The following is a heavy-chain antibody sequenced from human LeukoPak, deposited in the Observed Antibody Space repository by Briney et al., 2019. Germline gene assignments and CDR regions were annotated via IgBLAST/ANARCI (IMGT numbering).Heavy chain of an antibody. Sequence: SETLSLTCAVYGFSFIGYYWSWIRQPPGNGLQRIGEINHSRSTNYNPSLKSRATISLDTSKNPFSLKLSSVTAADTAVYYCARGWGDHRGTSYGWFAPSGQGTLVTVPS. J-gene: IGHJ5*02. CDR3: ARGWGDHRGTSYGWFAP. CDR1: GFSFIGYY. V-gene: IGHV4-34*01. CDR2: INHSRST. D-gene: IGHD4-23*01.